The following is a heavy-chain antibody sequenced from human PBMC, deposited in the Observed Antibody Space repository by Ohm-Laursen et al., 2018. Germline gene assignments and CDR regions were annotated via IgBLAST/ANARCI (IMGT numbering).Heavy chain of an antibody. CDR1: GYTFTSYG. D-gene: IGHD3-3*01. CDR3: ARDVLRFLEWFDAFDI. V-gene: IGHV1-18*01. Sequence: SVKVSCKASGYTFTSYGISWVRQAPGQGLEWMGWISAYNGNTNYAQKLQGRVTMTTDTSTSTAYMELRSLRSDDTAVYYCARDVLRFLEWFDAFDIWGQGTMVTVSS. CDR2: ISAYNGNT. J-gene: IGHJ3*02.